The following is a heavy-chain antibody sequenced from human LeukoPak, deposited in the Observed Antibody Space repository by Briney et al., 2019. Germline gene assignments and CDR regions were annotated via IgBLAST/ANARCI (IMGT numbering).Heavy chain of an antibody. CDR2: INPNTGDT. D-gene: IGHD6-19*01. CDR3: ASYPRYSSSPPFDY. Sequence: SVKVSCKASGYTFTGQDMHWVRQAPGQGLEWMGWINPNTGDTNYAQKFQGRVTMTRDTTISTAYMELSRLTSDDTAVYYCASYPRYSSSPPFDYWGQGTLVTVSS. J-gene: IGHJ4*02. CDR1: GYTFTGQD. V-gene: IGHV1-2*02.